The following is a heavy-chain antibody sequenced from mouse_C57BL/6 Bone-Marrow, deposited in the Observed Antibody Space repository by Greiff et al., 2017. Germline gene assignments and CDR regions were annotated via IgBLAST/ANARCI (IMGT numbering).Heavy chain of an antibody. J-gene: IGHJ1*03. CDR1: GYTFTSYD. CDR3: ARLEFDGSSGDWYCDV. CDR2: IYPRDGST. V-gene: IGHV1-85*01. Sequence: QVQLQQSGPELVKPGASVKLSCKASGYTFTSYDINWVKQRPGQGLEWIGWIYPRDGSTKYNEKFKGKATLTVDTSSSTAYMELQLLTSEDSAVYFCARLEFDGSSGDWYCDVWGTGTTVTVSS. D-gene: IGHD1-1*01.